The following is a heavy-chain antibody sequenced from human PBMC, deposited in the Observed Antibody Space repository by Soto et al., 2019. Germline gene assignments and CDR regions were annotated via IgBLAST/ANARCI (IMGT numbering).Heavy chain of an antibody. V-gene: IGHV3-23*01. CDR3: AKKAVAGSYFGMDV. CDR1: GFTFSSYA. CDR2: ISGSGGST. J-gene: IGHJ6*02. Sequence: GGSLRLSCAASGFTFSSYAMSWVRQAPGKGLEWVSAISGSGGSTYYADSVKGRFTISRDNSKNTLYLQMSSLRAEDTAVYYCAKKAVAGSYFGMDVWGQGTTVTVSS. D-gene: IGHD6-19*01.